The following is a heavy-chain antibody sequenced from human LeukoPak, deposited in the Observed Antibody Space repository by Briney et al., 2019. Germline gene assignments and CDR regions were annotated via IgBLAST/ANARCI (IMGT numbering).Heavy chain of an antibody. Sequence: GGSLRLSCAASGFTFSSYAMSWVRQAPGKGLEWVSAISGSGGSTYYADSVKGRFTISRDNSKNTLYLQMNSLRAEDTAVYYCAKVSKYSYGATYYFDYWGQGTLVTVSS. CDR2: ISGSGGST. CDR3: AKVSKYSYGATYYFDY. J-gene: IGHJ4*02. V-gene: IGHV3-23*01. D-gene: IGHD5-18*01. CDR1: GFTFSSYA.